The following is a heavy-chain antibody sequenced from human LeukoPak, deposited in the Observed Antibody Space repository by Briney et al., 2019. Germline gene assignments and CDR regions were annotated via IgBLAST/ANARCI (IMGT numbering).Heavy chain of an antibody. Sequence: SVKVSCKASGYTFTGYYMHWVRQAPGQGLEWMGWINPNSGGTNYAQKFQGRVTMTRDTSISTAYMELSRLRSDDTAVYYCAREVQTTVTSFDYWGQGTLVTVSS. CDR1: GYTFTGYY. V-gene: IGHV1-2*02. J-gene: IGHJ4*02. CDR2: INPNSGGT. D-gene: IGHD4-17*01. CDR3: AREVQTTVTSFDY.